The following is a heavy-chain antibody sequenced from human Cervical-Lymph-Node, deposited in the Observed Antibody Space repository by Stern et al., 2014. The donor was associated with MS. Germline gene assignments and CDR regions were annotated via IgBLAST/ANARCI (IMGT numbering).Heavy chain of an antibody. Sequence: QVKLVQSGAELKTPGSSVRISCKASGGTFTSYAINWVRQAPGQGPEWMGGIIPIFGTINYAQNFQGRVTISADESTGTAYMELTGLTSEDTAVFYCARDGRGNFFYFDLWGRGTLVTVSS. D-gene: IGHD4-23*01. V-gene: IGHV1-69*01. CDR2: IIPIFGTI. CDR3: ARDGRGNFFYFDL. CDR1: GGTFTSYA. J-gene: IGHJ2*01.